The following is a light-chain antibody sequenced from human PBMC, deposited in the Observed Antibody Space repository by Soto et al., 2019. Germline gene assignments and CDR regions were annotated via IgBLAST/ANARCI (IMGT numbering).Light chain of an antibody. CDR3: QTWGTGIQV. V-gene: IGLV4-69*01. J-gene: IGLJ1*01. CDR1: SGHSSYA. Sequence: QLVLTQSPSASASLGASVKRTCTLSSGHSSYAIAWHQQQPEKGPRYLMKLNSDGSHSTGDGIPDRFSGSSSGAERYLTISSLQSEDEAEYYCQTWGTGIQVFGTGTKLTVL. CDR2: LNSDGSH.